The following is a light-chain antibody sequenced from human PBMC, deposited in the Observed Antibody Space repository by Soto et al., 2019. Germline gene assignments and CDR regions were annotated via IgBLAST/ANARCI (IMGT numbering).Light chain of an antibody. J-gene: IGKJ1*01. Sequence: IQLAQSPSSLSASVGDRVTITCRSSQSISGWLAWYQQKPGKAPKLLIYDASSLETGVPSRFSGNGSATDFTLTIRSLQSDDFPIYYYQQYNIYWTFGQGTKVDIK. CDR1: QSISGW. V-gene: IGKV1-5*01. CDR2: DAS. CDR3: QQYNIYWT.